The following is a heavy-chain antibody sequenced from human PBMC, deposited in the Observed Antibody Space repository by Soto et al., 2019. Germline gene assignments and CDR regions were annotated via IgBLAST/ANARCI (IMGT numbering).Heavy chain of an antibody. D-gene: IGHD2-2*01. CDR3: ARGRLVPAVNFDY. Sequence: SETLSLTCAVSGDSISIGGFSWSWIRQPPGKGLEWIGYIYHSGTSFYNPSLKSRVTISVDGSKNQFSLKVKSVTAADTAVYYCARGRLVPAVNFDYWGLGTLVTVSS. J-gene: IGHJ4*02. CDR1: GDSISIGGFS. CDR2: IYHSGTS. V-gene: IGHV4-30-2*01.